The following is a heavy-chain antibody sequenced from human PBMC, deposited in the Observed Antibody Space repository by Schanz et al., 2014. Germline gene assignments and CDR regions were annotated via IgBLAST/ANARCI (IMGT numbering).Heavy chain of an antibody. CDR1: GITFSSHS. D-gene: IGHD6-13*01. CDR2: ISGTGGDDT. J-gene: IGHJ4*02. CDR3: AKSQGSSFDS. Sequence: EVHLVESGGGLVQPGGSLRLSCAASGITFSSHSFNWVRQAPGKGLLWVSSISGTGGDDTYYADSVKGRFTISRDNSKSTLYLQMSSLRAEDTAVYYCAKSQGSSFDSWGQGTLITVSS. V-gene: IGHV3-23*04.